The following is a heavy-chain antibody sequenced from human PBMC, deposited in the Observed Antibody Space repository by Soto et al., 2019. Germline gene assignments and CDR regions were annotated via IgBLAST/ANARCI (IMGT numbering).Heavy chain of an antibody. J-gene: IGHJ6*02. CDR2: ISSSSSYT. CDR1: GFTFSDYY. CDR3: ARAVIAVASLDV. Sequence: GSLRLACSASGFTFSDYYMSWIRQAPGKGLEWVSYISSSSSYTNYADSVKGRFTISRDNAKNSLYLQMNSLRAEDTAVYYCARAVIAVASLDVWGQGTKVTVSS. D-gene: IGHD6-19*01. V-gene: IGHV3-11*06.